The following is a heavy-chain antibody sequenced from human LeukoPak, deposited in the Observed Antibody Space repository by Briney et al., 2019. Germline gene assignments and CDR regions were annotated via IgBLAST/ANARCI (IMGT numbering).Heavy chain of an antibody. CDR1: GGTFSSYA. D-gene: IGHD1-7*01. CDR3: ARDSTGTTTPSFDP. Sequence: SVKVSCKASGGTFSSYAISWVRQAPGQGLEWLGGIIPIFGTANYAQKFQGRVTITADESTSTAYMELGSLRSEDTAVYYCARDSTGTTTPSFDPWGQGTLVTVSS. CDR2: IIPIFGTA. V-gene: IGHV1-69*13. J-gene: IGHJ5*02.